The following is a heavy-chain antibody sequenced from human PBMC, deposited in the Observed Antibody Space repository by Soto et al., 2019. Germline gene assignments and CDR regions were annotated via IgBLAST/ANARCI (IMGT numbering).Heavy chain of an antibody. D-gene: IGHD6-25*01. Sequence: ASVKVSCKASGYTFTSYGISWVRQAPGQGLEWMGWISAYNGNTNYAQKLQGRVTMTTDTSTSTAYMELRSLRSDDTAVYYCARSNSGYHPVERPPPTPNEYLGQGTLVTVSS. CDR2: ISAYNGNT. V-gene: IGHV1-18*04. CDR1: GYTFTSYG. J-gene: IGHJ4*02. CDR3: ARSNSGYHPVERPPPTPNEY.